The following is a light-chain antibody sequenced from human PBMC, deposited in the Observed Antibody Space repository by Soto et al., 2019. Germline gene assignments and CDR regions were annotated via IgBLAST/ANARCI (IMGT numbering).Light chain of an antibody. Sequence: DIQMTQSPSSLSAYVGDRVTITCRESQSISSYLNWYQQKPGKVPKFLIFGASSLQSGVPSRFSGSGSGTDFTLTISSLQPEDFATYYCQQSYSGPPTFGQGTKVDIK. J-gene: IGKJ1*01. CDR3: QQSYSGPPT. V-gene: IGKV1-39*01. CDR2: GAS. CDR1: QSISSY.